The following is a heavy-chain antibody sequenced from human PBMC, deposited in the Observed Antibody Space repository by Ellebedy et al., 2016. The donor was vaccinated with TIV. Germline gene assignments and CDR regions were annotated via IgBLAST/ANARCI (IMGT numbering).Heavy chain of an antibody. V-gene: IGHV3-53*01. J-gene: IGHJ4*02. CDR2: IYSGGST. D-gene: IGHD4-23*01. Sequence: GESLKISCATSGFNASSNYMSWVRQAPGKGLEWVSVIYSGGSTYYADSVKGRFTITRDNAKNTQYLQMNSLRAEDTAIYYCARINGNYYFDYWGQGTLVTVSS. CDR1: GFNASSNY. CDR3: ARINGNYYFDY.